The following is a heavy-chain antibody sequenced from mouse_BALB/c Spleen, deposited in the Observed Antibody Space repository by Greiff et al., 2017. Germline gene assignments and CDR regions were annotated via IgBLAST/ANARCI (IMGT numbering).Heavy chain of an antibody. CDR1: GYTFTDYY. D-gene: IGHD2-3*01. J-gene: IGHJ3*01. V-gene: IGHV1-77*01. CDR3: ARGGVYDGYYLFAY. CDR2: IYPGSGNT. Sequence: QVQLQQSGAELARPGASVKLSCKASGYTFTDYYINWVKQRTGQGLEWIGEIYPGSGNTYYNEKFKGKATLTADKSSSTAYMQLSSLTSEDSAVYFCARGGVYDGYYLFAYWGQGTLVTVSA.